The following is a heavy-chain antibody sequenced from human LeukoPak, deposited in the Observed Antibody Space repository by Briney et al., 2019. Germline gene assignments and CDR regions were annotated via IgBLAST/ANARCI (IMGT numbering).Heavy chain of an antibody. D-gene: IGHD2-2*01. V-gene: IGHV3-23*01. Sequence: GGSLRLSCAASGFTFSSYWMHWVRQAPGKGLVWVSAISGSGGSTYYADSVKGRFTISRDNSKNTLYLQMNSLRAEDTAVYYCAKSRIVVALYFDYWGQGTLVTVSS. CDR1: GFTFSSYW. J-gene: IGHJ4*02. CDR3: AKSRIVVALYFDY. CDR2: ISGSGGST.